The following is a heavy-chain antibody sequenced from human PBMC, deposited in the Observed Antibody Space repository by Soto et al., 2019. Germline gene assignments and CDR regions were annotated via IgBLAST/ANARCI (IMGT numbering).Heavy chain of an antibody. V-gene: IGHV1-69*12. CDR3: ARNYGDYRYYYGMDV. CDR2: IIPLFGTA. D-gene: IGHD4-17*01. Sequence: QVQLVQSGAEVKKPGSSVKVSCKASGGTFSSYAISWVRQAPGQGLEWMAGIIPLFGTADYAQKFQGRVTITADESTSTAYMELSILRSEDTAVYYCARNYGDYRYYYGMDVWGQGPTVTVSS. CDR1: GGTFSSYA. J-gene: IGHJ6*02.